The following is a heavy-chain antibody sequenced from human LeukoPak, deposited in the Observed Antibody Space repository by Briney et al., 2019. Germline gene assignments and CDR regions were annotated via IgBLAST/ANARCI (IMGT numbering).Heavy chain of an antibody. V-gene: IGHV3-11*01. Sequence: AGGSLRLSCAASGFTFSDYYMSWIRQAPGKGLEWVSYISSSGSTIYYADSVKGRFTISRDNAKNSLYLQMNSLRAEDTAVYYCAKAYIAAAFWEVADAFDIWGQGTMVTVSS. D-gene: IGHD6-13*01. CDR1: GFTFSDYY. CDR2: ISSSGSTI. J-gene: IGHJ3*02. CDR3: AKAYIAAAFWEVADAFDI.